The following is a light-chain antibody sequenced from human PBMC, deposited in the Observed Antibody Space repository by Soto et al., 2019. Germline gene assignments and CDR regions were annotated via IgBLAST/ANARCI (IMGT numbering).Light chain of an antibody. CDR3: TSYSGSKIPGL. CDR2: EVT. Sequence: QSALTQPASVSGSPGQSITISCTGTSSDIGTYNYVSWYQQHPGKAPKLMIYEVTNRPSGVSDRFSGSKSGNTASLTISGLQAEDEADYYCTSYSGSKIPGLFGGGTKVTVL. J-gene: IGLJ3*02. V-gene: IGLV2-14*01. CDR1: SSDIGTYNY.